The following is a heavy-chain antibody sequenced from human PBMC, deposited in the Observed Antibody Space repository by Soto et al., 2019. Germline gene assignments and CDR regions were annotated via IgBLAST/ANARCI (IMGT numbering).Heavy chain of an antibody. D-gene: IGHD5-12*01. V-gene: IGHV4-30-4*01. CDR2: TRYSGRT. CDR3: ASQSGSYGLDV. J-gene: IGHJ6*02. Sequence: PSETMSLTCTVSGGSISSGDYFWTWIRQPPGKGLEWIGCTRYSGRTYYSPSLKSRPNISLETSKNQLSLKLNSVTDADTALYYCASQSGSYGLDVWGQGTPVTVSS. CDR1: GGSISSGDYF.